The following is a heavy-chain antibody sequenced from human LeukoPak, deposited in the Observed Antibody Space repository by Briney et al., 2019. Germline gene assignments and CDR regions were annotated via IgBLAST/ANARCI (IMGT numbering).Heavy chain of an antibody. V-gene: IGHV1-2*02. Sequence: GASVKVSCKASGCTFTGYYMHWVRQAPGQGLEWMGWINPNSGGTNYAQKFQGRVTMTRDTSISTAYMELSRLRSDDTAVYYCATSDINYRPFDNWGQGTLVTVSS. J-gene: IGHJ4*02. CDR3: ATSDINYRPFDN. D-gene: IGHD4-11*01. CDR2: INPNSGGT. CDR1: GCTFTGYY.